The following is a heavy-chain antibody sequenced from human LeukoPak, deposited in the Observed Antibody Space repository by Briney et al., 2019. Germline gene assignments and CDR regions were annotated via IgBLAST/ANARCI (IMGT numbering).Heavy chain of an antibody. CDR3: ARGKYDFWSGYGSNWFDP. J-gene: IGHJ5*02. CDR2: INHSGTT. V-gene: IGHV4-34*01. D-gene: IGHD3-3*01. CDR1: GGSFSDYW. Sequence: PSETLSLTCAVYGGSFSDYWYAWIRQSPGKGLEWMGEINHSGTTTYIPSLKSRVSMSVDTSKNQLSLSLRSVTAADTAVYYCARGKYDFWSGYGSNWFDPWGQGTLVTVSS.